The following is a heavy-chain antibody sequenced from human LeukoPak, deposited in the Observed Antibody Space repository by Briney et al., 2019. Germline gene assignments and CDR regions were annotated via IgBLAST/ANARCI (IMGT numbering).Heavy chain of an antibody. CDR3: ARGILTGQYYYYGMDV. Sequence: PGGSLRLSCAASGFTFSSYAMHWVRQAPGKGLEWVAVISYDGSNKYYADSVKGRFTISRGNSKNTLYLQMNSLRAEDTAVYYCARGILTGQYYYYGMDVWGQGTTVTVSS. D-gene: IGHD3-9*01. CDR2: ISYDGSNK. CDR1: GFTFSSYA. J-gene: IGHJ6*02. V-gene: IGHV3-30-3*01.